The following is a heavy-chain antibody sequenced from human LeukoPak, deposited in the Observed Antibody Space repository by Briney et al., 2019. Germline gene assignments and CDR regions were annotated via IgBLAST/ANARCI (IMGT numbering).Heavy chain of an antibody. J-gene: IGHJ4*02. CDR1: GFTFSSYG. D-gene: IGHD4/OR15-4a*01. V-gene: IGHV3-30*02. Sequence: QPGGSLRLSCAASGFTFSSYGMHWVRQAPGKGLEWVAFIRYDGSNKYYADSVKGRFTISRDNSKNTLYLQMNSLRAEDTAVYYCAKEGTMVATLDYWGQGTLVTVSS. CDR2: IRYDGSNK. CDR3: AKEGTMVATLDY.